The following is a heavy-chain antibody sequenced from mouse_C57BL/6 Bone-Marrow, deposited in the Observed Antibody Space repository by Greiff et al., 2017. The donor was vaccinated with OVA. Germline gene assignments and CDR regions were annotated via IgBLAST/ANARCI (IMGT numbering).Heavy chain of an antibody. CDR1: GYTFTSYD. CDR3: ARPIYDGYYYWYFDV. Sequence: VKLQESGPELVKPGASVKLSCKASGYTFTSYDINWVKQRPGQGLEWIGWIYPRDGSTKYNEKFKGKATLTVDTSSSTAYMERHSLTSEDSAVYFCARPIYDGYYYWYFDVWGTGTTVTVSS. J-gene: IGHJ1*03. CDR2: IYPRDGST. D-gene: IGHD2-3*01. V-gene: IGHV1-85*01.